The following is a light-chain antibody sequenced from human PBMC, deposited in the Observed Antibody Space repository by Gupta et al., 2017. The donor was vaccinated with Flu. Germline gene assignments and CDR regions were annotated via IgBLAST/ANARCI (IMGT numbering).Light chain of an antibody. CDR2: EVS. V-gene: IGLV2-8*01. J-gene: IGLJ1*01. CDR1: SSDVGTYKF. Sequence: SALTQPTSASGSPGQSVTISCTGTSSDVGTYKFFSWYQQRPGKAPKLIIYEVSGRPAGVPGRFSGSKSGNTASLTVSGLQEEEEADYYCCSDAGSNNHVFGTGTKVTVL. CDR3: CSDAGSNNHV.